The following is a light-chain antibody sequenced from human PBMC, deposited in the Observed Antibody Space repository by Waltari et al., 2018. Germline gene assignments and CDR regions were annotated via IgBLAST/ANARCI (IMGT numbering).Light chain of an antibody. V-gene: IGLV2-23*02. CDR1: SSDVGCYTL. CDR3: CSYGSSSSWV. CDR2: EVS. Sequence: QSALTPPASVSGSPGQSITLSCSGTSSDVGCYTLVSWYQHHPGKAPKLIIFEVSKRPSGVSNRFSASKSGNTASLTVSGLQAEDEADYYCCSYGSSSSWVFGGGTKLTVL. J-gene: IGLJ3*02.